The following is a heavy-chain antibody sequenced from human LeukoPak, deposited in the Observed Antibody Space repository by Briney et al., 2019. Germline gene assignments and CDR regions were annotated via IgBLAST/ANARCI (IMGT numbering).Heavy chain of an antibody. CDR1: GFTFSSYA. V-gene: IGHV3-30-3*01. CDR3: ARGVIAAAAHFDY. Sequence: GGSLRLSCAASGFTFSSYAMHWVRQAPGKGLEWVAVISYDGSNKYYADSVKGRFTITRDNAKNSLYLQMNSLRAEDTAVYYCARGVIAAAAHFDYWGQGTLVTVSS. J-gene: IGHJ4*02. CDR2: ISYDGSNK. D-gene: IGHD6-13*01.